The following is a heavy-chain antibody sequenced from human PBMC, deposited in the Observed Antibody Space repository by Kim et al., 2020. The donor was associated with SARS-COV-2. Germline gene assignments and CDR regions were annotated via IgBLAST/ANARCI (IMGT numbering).Heavy chain of an antibody. CDR3: ARGPNYSPFDY. V-gene: IGHV3-48*03. CDR2: I. Sequence: IYNADAVRGRITISRDNDKNSLYLQMNSLRAEDTAVYYCARGPNYSPFDYWGQGTLVTVSS. J-gene: IGHJ4*02. D-gene: IGHD4-4*01.